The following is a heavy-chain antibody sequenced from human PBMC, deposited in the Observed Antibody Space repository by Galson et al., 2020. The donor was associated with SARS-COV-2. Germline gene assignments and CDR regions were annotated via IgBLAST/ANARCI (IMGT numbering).Heavy chain of an antibody. CDR1: GGSIGNYY. J-gene: IGHJ4*02. CDR2: IHSSGST. V-gene: IGHV4-4*07. Sequence: SETLSLTCFVSGGSIGNYYWSWIRQPAGKGLEWIGRIHSSGSTTYIPSLKGRVTMSLDTAKNQFSLKLDSVTAADTAVYFCARIDLAGGASYFDSWGQGTLVTVSS. D-gene: IGHD2-15*01. CDR3: ARIDLAGGASYFDS.